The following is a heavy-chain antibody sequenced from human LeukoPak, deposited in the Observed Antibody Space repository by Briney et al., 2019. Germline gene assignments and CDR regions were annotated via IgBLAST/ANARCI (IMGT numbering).Heavy chain of an antibody. D-gene: IGHD5-18*01. Sequence: GGSLRLSCAASGFTFNNYNMNWVRQAPGKGLEWVAFIRYDGRNRYYADSVKGRFTVSRDNSKNTVHLQMDSLSTEDTGVYYCAKLRESGYSYGSFDYWGQGTLVTVSS. CDR1: GFTFNNYN. CDR3: AKLRESGYSYGSFDY. CDR2: IRYDGRNR. V-gene: IGHV3-30*02. J-gene: IGHJ4*02.